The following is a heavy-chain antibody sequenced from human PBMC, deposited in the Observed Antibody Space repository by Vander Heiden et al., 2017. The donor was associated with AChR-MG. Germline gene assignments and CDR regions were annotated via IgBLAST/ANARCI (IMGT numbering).Heavy chain of an antibody. J-gene: IGHJ6*03. Sequence: QVQLQESGPGLVKPSQTLSLTCPVSGGSIRRGDSYLSWIRQPPGKGLECIGDIYYSGSTYYNPSLKSRVTISVDTSKNQFSLKLSSVTAADTAVYYCARAPGEDSGYDLGHYYYYMDVWGKGTTVTVSS. CDR2: IYYSGST. CDR1: GGSIRRGDSY. CDR3: ARAPGEDSGYDLGHYYYYMDV. V-gene: IGHV4-30-4*01. D-gene: IGHD5-12*01.